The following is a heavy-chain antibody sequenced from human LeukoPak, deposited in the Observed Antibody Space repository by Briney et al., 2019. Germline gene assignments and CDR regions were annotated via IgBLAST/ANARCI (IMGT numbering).Heavy chain of an antibody. J-gene: IGHJ6*02. V-gene: IGHV3-21*01. CDR1: GFTFSSYS. Sequence: GSLRLSCAASGFTFSSYSMNWVRQAPGKGLEWVSSISSSSSYIYYADSVKGRFTISRDNAKNSLYLQMNSLRAEDTAVYYCARDMSSSSWDYGMDVWGQGTTVTVSS. CDR3: ARDMSSSSWDYGMDV. CDR2: ISSSSSYI. D-gene: IGHD6-13*01.